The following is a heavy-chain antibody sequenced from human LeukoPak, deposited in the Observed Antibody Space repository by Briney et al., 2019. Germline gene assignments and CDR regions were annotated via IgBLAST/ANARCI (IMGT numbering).Heavy chain of an antibody. CDR3: AGGELGISAFDI. CDR2: INHSGST. CDR1: GGSFNGYY. J-gene: IGHJ3*02. D-gene: IGHD7-27*01. Sequence: SETLSLTCAVYGGSFNGYYWSWIRQPPGKGLKWIGEINHSGSTNYHPSLKSRVTISLDTSKNQFSLKLRSVTAADTAVYYCAGGELGISAFDIWGQGTMVTVSS. V-gene: IGHV4-34*01.